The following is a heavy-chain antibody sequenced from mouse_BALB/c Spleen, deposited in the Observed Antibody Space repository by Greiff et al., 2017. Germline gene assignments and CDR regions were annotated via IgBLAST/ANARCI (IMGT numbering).Heavy chain of an antibody. CDR3: TSYRLYAMDY. V-gene: IGHV6-6*02. Sequence: EVHLVESGGGLVQPGGSMKLSCVASGFTFSNYWMHWVRQSPEQGLEWVAEIRLKSNNYATHYAESVKGRFTISRDDSKSGVYLQMNNLRAEDTGIYYCTSYRLYAMDYWGQGTSVTVSS. CDR2: IRLKSNNYAT. CDR1: GFTFSNYW. J-gene: IGHJ4*01. D-gene: IGHD2-14*01.